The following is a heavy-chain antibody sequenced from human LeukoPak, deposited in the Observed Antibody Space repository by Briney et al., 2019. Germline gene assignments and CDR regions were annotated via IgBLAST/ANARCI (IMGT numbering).Heavy chain of an antibody. Sequence: GGSLRLSCAASGFTVSINYMSWVRQAPGKGLEWVSVIYSGGSTYYADSVKGRFTISRDSSKNTLYLQMNSLRAEDTAVYYCARDLVVATINPRYYMDVWGKGTTVTVSS. D-gene: IGHD5-12*01. CDR2: IYSGGST. CDR1: GFTVSINY. J-gene: IGHJ6*03. CDR3: ARDLVVATINPRYYMDV. V-gene: IGHV3-53*01.